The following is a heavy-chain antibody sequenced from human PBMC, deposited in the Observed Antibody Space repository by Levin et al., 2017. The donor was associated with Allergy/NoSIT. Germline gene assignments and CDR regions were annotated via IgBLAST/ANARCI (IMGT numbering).Heavy chain of an antibody. CDR3: ARGGPVLLWFGELAAFDS. V-gene: IGHV3-21*01. CDR1: GFTFSSYS. Sequence: GGSLRLSCAASGFTFSSYSMNWVRQAPGKGLEWVSSISSSSSYIYYADSVKGRFTISRDNAKNSLYLQMNSLRAEDTAVYYCARGGPVLLWFGELAAFDSWGQGTMVTVSS. D-gene: IGHD3-10*01. J-gene: IGHJ3*02. CDR2: ISSSSSYI.